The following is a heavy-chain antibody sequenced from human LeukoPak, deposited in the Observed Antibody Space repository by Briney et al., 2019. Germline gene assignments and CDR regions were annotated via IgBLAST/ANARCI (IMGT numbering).Heavy chain of an antibody. CDR1: GFTFSSYS. D-gene: IGHD5-24*01. J-gene: IGHJ4*02. V-gene: IGHV3-21*01. CDR2: ICYSSSYK. Sequence: GGSLRLSCAASGFTFSSYSMNWVRQAPGKGLEWVSSICYSSSYKYYADSVKGRFTISRDNAKNSLFLQMTSLRAEDTAVYYCARVTVEMAKIEGWLDYWGQGTLVTVSS. CDR3: ARVTVEMAKIEGWLDY.